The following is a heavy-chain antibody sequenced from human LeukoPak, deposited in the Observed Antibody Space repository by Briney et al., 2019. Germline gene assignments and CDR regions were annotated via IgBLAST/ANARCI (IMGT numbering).Heavy chain of an antibody. J-gene: IGHJ5*02. CDR3: ASGRITMVRGVIITGWFDP. D-gene: IGHD3-10*01. CDR2: IYHSGST. Sequence: SETLSLTCAVSGGSISSSNWWSWVRQPPGKGLEWIREIYHSGSTNYNPSLKSRVTISVDKSKNQFSLKLSSVTAADTAVYYCASGRITMVRGVIITGWFDPWGQGTLVTVSS. CDR1: GGSISSSNW. V-gene: IGHV4-4*02.